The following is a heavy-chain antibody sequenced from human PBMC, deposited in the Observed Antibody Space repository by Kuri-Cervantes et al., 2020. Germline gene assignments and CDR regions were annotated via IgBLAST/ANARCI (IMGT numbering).Heavy chain of an antibody. J-gene: IGHJ4*02. CDR2: IYTGDSDT. V-gene: IGHV5-51*01. Sequence: GESLKISCKGSGNSFTSYRIGWVRQMPGKGLEWMGIIYTGDSDTRYSPSFQGQVTISADKSISTAYLQWSSLKASDTAMYYCARHAYYYDSSGYYIFDYWGQGTLVTVSS. D-gene: IGHD3-22*01. CDR1: GNSFTSYR. CDR3: ARHAYYYDSSGYYIFDY.